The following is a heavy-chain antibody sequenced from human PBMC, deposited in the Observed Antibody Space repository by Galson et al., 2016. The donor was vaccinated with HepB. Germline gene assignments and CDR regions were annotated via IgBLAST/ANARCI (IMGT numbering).Heavy chain of an antibody. Sequence: SLRLSCAAPGFTFSTYAMNWVRQAPGKGLEWVSGISDSAGSTYFADSVKGRFTISRDNSKNTLYLQMNSLRVEDTAVYYCAKGTTLQVHFGYFDHWGQGTLVTVSS. CDR3: AKGTTLQVHFGYFDH. CDR2: ISDSAGST. CDR1: GFTFSTYA. V-gene: IGHV3-23*01. J-gene: IGHJ4*02. D-gene: IGHD1/OR15-1a*01.